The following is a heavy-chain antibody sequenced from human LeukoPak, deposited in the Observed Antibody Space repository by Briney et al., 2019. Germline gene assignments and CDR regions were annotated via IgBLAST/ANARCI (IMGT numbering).Heavy chain of an antibody. CDR3: ARDSTVGRY. V-gene: IGHV3-7*01. CDR2: IKQDGSDM. J-gene: IGHJ4*02. D-gene: IGHD2-8*02. CDR1: GFTFSSYW. Sequence: GGSLRLSCAASGFTFSSYWMNWVRQAPGKGLEWVANIKQDGSDMYYVDSVKGRFTISRGNAKSSLYLQMDSLRVGDTAVYYCARDSTVGRYWGQGTLVTVSS.